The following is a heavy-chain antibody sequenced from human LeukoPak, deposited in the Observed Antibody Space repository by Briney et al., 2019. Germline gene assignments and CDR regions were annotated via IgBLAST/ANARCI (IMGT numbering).Heavy chain of an antibody. J-gene: IGHJ6*02. D-gene: IGHD3-9*01. V-gene: IGHV3-53*01. Sequence: PGGSLRLSCAASGFTVSSNYMSWVRQAPGKGLEWVSVIYSGGSTYYADSVKGRFTISRDNSKNTLYLQMNSLRAEDTAVYYCTREGDILTGYYHYYYYGMDVWGQGTTVTVSS. CDR2: IYSGGST. CDR3: TREGDILTGYYHYYYYGMDV. CDR1: GFTVSSNY.